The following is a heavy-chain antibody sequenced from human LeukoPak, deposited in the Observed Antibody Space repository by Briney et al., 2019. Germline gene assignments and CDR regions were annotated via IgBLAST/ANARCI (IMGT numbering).Heavy chain of an antibody. CDR1: GYTFTSYD. CDR2: MNPNSGNT. J-gene: IGHJ6*03. D-gene: IGHD3-10*01. CDR3: AIRYGSGEKYYYYYYMDV. V-gene: IGHV1-8*01. Sequence: RWASVKVSCKASGYTFTSYDINWVRQATGRGLEWMGWMNPNSGNTGYAQKFQGRVTMTRNTSISTAYMELSSLRSEDTAVYYCAIRYGSGEKYYYYYYMDVWGKGTTVTVSS.